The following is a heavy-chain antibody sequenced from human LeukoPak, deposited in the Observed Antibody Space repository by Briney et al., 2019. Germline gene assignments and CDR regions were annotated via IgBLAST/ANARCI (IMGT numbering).Heavy chain of an antibody. J-gene: IGHJ4*02. Sequence: GGSLRLSCAASGFTFSSYWMHWVRQAPGKGLVWVSRINSDGSSTSYADSVKGRFTISRDYAKNTLYLQMNSLRAEDTAVYYCARDDDYGDYFFDYWGQGTLVTVSS. CDR2: INSDGSST. CDR3: ARDDDYGDYFFDY. V-gene: IGHV3-74*01. CDR1: GFTFSSYW. D-gene: IGHD4-17*01.